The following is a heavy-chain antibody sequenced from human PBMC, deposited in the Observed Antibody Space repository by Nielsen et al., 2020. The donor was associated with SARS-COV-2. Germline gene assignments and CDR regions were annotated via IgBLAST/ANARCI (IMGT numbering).Heavy chain of an antibody. J-gene: IGHJ6*02. D-gene: IGHD6-13*01. Sequence: GGSLRLSCAASGFTFDDYTMHWVRQAPGKGLEWVSGISWNSASIAYADSVKGRFTISRDNAKNSLYLQMNSLRAEDTALYHCARDNRLVAAGYYYGMDVWGQGTAVTVSS. CDR3: ARDNRLVAAGYYYGMDV. V-gene: IGHV3-9*01. CDR1: GFTFDDYT. CDR2: ISWNSASI.